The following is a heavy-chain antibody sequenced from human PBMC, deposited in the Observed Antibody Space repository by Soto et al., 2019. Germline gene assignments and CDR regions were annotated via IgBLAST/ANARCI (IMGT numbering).Heavy chain of an antibody. CDR1: GGSISSGGYY. Sequence: SETLSLTCTVSGGSISSGGYYWSWIRQHPGKGLEWIGYIYYSGSSYYNPSLKSRVTISVDTSKSQFSLKLSSVTAADTAVYYCARGGYYFYYGMDVWGQGTTVTVSS. CDR3: ARGGYYFYYGMDV. CDR2: IYYSGSS. J-gene: IGHJ6*02. V-gene: IGHV4-31*03.